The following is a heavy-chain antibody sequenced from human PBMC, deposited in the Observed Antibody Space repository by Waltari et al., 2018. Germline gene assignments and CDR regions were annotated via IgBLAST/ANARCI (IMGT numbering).Heavy chain of an antibody. V-gene: IGHV4-39*07. CDR3: ARDQRTSDFLIPDAFDI. J-gene: IGHJ3*02. D-gene: IGHD2-21*02. CDR2: ISYSGST. CDR1: GDSISSTSFF. Sequence: QLQLQESGPGLVKPSETLSLTCTVSGDSISSTSFFWGWIRQPPGKGLEWIGSISYSGSTFYNPSLKSRVTISLDTPKNQFSLKLSSVTAADTAVYYCARDQRTSDFLIPDAFDIWGQGTMVTVSS.